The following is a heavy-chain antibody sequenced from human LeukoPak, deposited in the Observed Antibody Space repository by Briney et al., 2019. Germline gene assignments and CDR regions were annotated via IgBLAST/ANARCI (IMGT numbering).Heavy chain of an antibody. V-gene: IGHV4-34*01. CDR2: INHSGST. Sequence: PSETLSLTCAVYGGSFSGYYWSWIRQPPGKGLEWIGEINHSGSTNYNPSLKSRVTISVDTSKNQFSLKLSSVTAADTAVYYCARSPSGSGWYQGGIDYWGQETLVTVSS. CDR1: GGSFSGYY. CDR3: ARSPSGSGWYQGGIDY. D-gene: IGHD6-19*01. J-gene: IGHJ4*02.